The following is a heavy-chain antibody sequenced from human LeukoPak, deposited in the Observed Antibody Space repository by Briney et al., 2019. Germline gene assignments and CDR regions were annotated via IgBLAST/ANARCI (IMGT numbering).Heavy chain of an antibody. CDR3: ARGEYYYYYYMDV. CDR2: FYSGGYT. D-gene: IGHD3-10*01. CDR1: GLTVSGNY. J-gene: IGHJ6*03. Sequence: GGSLRLSCAASGLTVSGNYMNWIRQAPGKGLEWVSIFYSGGYTYYADSVKGRFTISRDNSKNTLYIQMNSLRAEDTAVYYCARGEYYYYYYMDVWGRGTTVTVSS. V-gene: IGHV3-66*02.